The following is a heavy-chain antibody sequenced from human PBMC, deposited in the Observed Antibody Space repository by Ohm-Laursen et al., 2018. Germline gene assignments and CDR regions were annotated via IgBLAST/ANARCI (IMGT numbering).Heavy chain of an antibody. Sequence: SLRLSCSASGFTFSSYWMTWVRQAPGKGLEWVANIKQDESEKYYVDSVKGRFTISRDTAKNSLYLQMNSLRAEDTAVYYCARDRSTGDWGQGTLVTVSS. V-gene: IGHV3-7*01. CDR1: GFTFSSYW. D-gene: IGHD6-25*01. J-gene: IGHJ4*02. CDR3: ARDRSTGD. CDR2: IKQDESEK.